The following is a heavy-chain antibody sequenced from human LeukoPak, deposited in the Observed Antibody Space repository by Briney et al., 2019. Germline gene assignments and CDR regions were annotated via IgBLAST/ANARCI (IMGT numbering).Heavy chain of an antibody. CDR3: TTDSSGYYEGYFDY. J-gene: IGHJ4*02. Sequence: GGSPRLSCAASGFTFSNAWMSWVRQAPGKGLEWVGRIKSKTDGGTTDYAAPVKGRFTISRDDSKNTLYLHMNSLKTEDTAVYYCTTDSSGYYEGYFDYWGQGTLVTVSS. CDR1: GFTFSNAW. D-gene: IGHD3-22*01. V-gene: IGHV3-15*01. CDR2: IKSKTDGGTT.